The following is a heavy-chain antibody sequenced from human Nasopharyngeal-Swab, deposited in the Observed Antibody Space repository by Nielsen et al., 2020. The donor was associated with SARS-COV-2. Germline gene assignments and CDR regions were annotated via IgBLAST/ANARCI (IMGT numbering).Heavy chain of an antibody. J-gene: IGHJ4*02. CDR1: GFTFSSFG. V-gene: IGHV3-30*03. D-gene: IGHD2-15*01. Sequence: GESLKISCAVSGFTFSSFGMHWVRQAPGKGLEWVAFIAHDASNEYYGDSVKGRFSISRDSSKNTLYLQMDSLRGEDTAVYYCARDVGGRDNYWGQGALVTVSS. CDR2: IAHDASNE. CDR3: ARDVGGRDNY.